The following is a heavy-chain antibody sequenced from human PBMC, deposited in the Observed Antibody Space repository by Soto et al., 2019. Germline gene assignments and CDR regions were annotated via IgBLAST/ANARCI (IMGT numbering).Heavy chain of an antibody. CDR1: VHSVSINSRA. J-gene: IGHJ4*02. V-gene: IGHV6-1*01. CDR2: TYYKSKLYY. D-gene: IGHD2-15*01. Sequence: SQTLSLPYATSVHSVSINSRAWNSIRQSPSRGLEWLGSTYYKSKLYYDYPESVKNQIILSVDHTKNQFYLQLISVTPQDASVYYCASDPGYVLAYWGKGTRVTVSS. CDR3: ASDPGYVLAY.